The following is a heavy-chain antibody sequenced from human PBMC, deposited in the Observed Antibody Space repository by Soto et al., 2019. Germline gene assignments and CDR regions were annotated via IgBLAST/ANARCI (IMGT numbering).Heavy chain of an antibody. Sequence: PSETLSLTCTVSGDSISIITHYSGRIRQPPGKGLEWIGSIYYSGSNYYNPSLKSRVAISVDTSKNQFSLKRSSGTAADTAVFYCARMTHYTTVHYRYYFDYWGQGTVVTVSA. CDR2: IYYSGSN. J-gene: IGHJ4*02. CDR3: ARMTHYTTVHYRYYFDY. V-gene: IGHV4-39*01. CDR1: GDSISIITHY. D-gene: IGHD4-17*01.